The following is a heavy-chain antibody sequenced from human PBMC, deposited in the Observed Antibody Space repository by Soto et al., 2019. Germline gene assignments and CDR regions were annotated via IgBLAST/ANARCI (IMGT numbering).Heavy chain of an antibody. J-gene: IGHJ5*02. CDR1: GGSISSGVYY. CDR3: ARDQTRVYGSGISGDQYWFDP. CDR2: IYHSGST. V-gene: IGHV4-61*08. Sequence: PSETLSLTCTVSGGSISSGVYYWSWVRQPPGKGLEWIGEIYHSGSTNYNPSLKSRVTISVDTSKNQFSLKLSSVTAADTAVYYCARDQTRVYGSGISGDQYWFDPWGQGTLVTVS. D-gene: IGHD3-10*01.